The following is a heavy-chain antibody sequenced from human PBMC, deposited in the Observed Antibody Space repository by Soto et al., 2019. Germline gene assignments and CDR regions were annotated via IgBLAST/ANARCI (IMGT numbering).Heavy chain of an antibody. D-gene: IGHD3-22*01. CDR2: IYHSGTT. V-gene: IGHV4-38-2*01. Sequence: SETLSLTCAVSGDSISSGYHWAWIRQPPGKGLEWIASIYHSGTTYYNPSLKSRVTISVDTSKNQFSLGLTSVTAADSAMYYCARTDSVGYYPYLGQGTLVTVSS. CDR1: GDSISSGYH. J-gene: IGHJ4*02. CDR3: ARTDSVGYYPY.